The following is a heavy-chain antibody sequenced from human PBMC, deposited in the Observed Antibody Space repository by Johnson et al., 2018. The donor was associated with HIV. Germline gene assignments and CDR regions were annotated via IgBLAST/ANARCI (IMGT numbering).Heavy chain of an antibody. D-gene: IGHD1-26*01. J-gene: IGHJ3*02. CDR3: ARGGADHDAFDI. Sequence: QVLLVESGGGVVQPGRSLRLSCAASGFTFSSYGMHWVRQAPGKGLEWVAVISYDGSNTYFADSVKGRFTISRDNFKNTVYLQMGSLRAEDMAVYYCARGGADHDAFDIWGQGTMVTVSS. CDR2: ISYDGSNT. CDR1: GFTFSSYG. V-gene: IGHV3-30*03.